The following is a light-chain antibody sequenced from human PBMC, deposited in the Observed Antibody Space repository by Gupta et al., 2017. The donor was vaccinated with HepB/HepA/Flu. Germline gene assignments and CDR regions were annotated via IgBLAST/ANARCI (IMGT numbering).Light chain of an antibody. Sequence: ELVLPQSPRTLSLSPGGRATLSCRASQSVSSSYLAWYKQKPGQAPRLLIYGAASRATGIPDRFSGGGWGKDLTLTISRREQEDFAVYYCQQDGSTPPWTFGQGTKVEIK. CDR1: QSVSSSY. V-gene: IGKV3-20*01. CDR2: GAA. J-gene: IGKJ1*01. CDR3: QQDGSTPPWT.